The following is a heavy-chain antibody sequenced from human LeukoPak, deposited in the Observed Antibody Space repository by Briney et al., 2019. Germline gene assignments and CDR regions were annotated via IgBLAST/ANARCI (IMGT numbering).Heavy chain of an antibody. V-gene: IGHV3-23*01. CDR1: GFTFSSHA. CDR3: AKVSAAVAGTYGD. J-gene: IGHJ4*02. CDR2: ISGSGGST. D-gene: IGHD6-19*01. Sequence: GASLRLSCAASGFTFSSHAMSWVRQAPGKGLEWVSAISGSGGSTYYADSVKGRFTISRDNSKNTLYLQMNSLRAEDTAVYYCAKVSAAVAGTYGDWGQGTLVTVSS.